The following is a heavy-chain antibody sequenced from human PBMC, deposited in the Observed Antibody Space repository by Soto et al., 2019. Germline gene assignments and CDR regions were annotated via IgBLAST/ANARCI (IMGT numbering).Heavy chain of an antibody. V-gene: IGHV4-59*01. CDR3: ARKSAVAAAGSLRGWDYYYYMDV. CDR1: GGSISSYY. Sequence: QVQLQESGPGLVKPSETLSLTCTVSGGSISSYYWSWIRQPPGKGLEWIGYIYYSGSTNYNPSLKSRVTISVDTSKNQFSLKLSSVTAADTAVYYCARKSAVAAAGSLRGWDYYYYMDVWGKGTTVTVSS. D-gene: IGHD6-13*01. J-gene: IGHJ6*03. CDR2: IYYSGST.